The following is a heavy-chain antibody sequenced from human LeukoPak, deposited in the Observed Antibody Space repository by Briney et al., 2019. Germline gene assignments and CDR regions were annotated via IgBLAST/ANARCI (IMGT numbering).Heavy chain of an antibody. CDR1: GGTFSSYA. Sequence: ASVKVSCKASGGTFSSYAISWVRQAPGQGLELMGGIIPIFGTANYAQKFQGRVTITADESTSTAYMELSSLRSEDTAVYYCATDQWLVHYFDYWGQGTLVTVSS. V-gene: IGHV1-69*13. CDR2: IIPIFGTA. CDR3: ATDQWLVHYFDY. J-gene: IGHJ4*02. D-gene: IGHD6-19*01.